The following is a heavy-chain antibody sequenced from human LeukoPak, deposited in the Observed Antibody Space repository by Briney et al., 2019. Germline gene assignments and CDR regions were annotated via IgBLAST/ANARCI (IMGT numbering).Heavy chain of an antibody. CDR2: INPNSGGT. CDR3: ATLQIVVVVAAPFDY. CDR1: GYTFTGYY. D-gene: IGHD2-15*01. V-gene: IGHV1-2*02. Sequence: ASVKVSCKPSGYTFTGYYIHWVRQAPGLGLEWMGWINPNSGGTNYAQKFQGRVTMTRDTSISTAYMELSRLRSDDTAVYYCATLQIVVVVAAPFDYWGQGTLVTVSS. J-gene: IGHJ4*02.